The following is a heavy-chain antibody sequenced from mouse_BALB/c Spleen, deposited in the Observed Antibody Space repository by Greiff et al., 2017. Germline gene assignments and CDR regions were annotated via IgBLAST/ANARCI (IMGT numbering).Heavy chain of an antibody. CDR1: GYTFTSYW. J-gene: IGHJ1*01. CDR3: ARIGRPYWYFDV. Sequence: QVQLQQPGAELVKPGASVKLSCKASGYTFTSYWMHWVKQRPGQGLEWIGEINPSNGRTNYNEKFKSKATLTVDKSSSTAYMQLSSLTSEDSAVYYCARIGRPYWYFDVWGAGTTVTVSS. CDR2: INPSNGRT. V-gene: IGHV1S81*02.